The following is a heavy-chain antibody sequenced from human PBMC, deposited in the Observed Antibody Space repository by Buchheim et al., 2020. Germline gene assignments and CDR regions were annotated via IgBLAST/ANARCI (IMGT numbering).Heavy chain of an antibody. CDR3: AKTYCGGDCYYLPYYFDY. D-gene: IGHD2-21*01. V-gene: IGHV3-23*01. Sequence: EVQLLESGGGLVQPGGSLRLSCAASGFTFSSYAMSWVRQAPGKGLEWVSAISGSGGSTYYADSVKGRFTISRDNSKNPLYLQMNSLRAEDTAVYYCAKTYCGGDCYYLPYYFDYWGQGTL. CDR1: GFTFSSYA. CDR2: ISGSGGST. J-gene: IGHJ4*02.